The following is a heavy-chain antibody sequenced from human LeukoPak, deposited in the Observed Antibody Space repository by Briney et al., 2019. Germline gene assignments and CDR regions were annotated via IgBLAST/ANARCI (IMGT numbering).Heavy chain of an antibody. D-gene: IGHD6-13*01. CDR1: GGSFSGYY. J-gene: IGHJ4*02. V-gene: IGHV4-34*01. CDR3: ARGRVEP. Sequence: SPTLSLTCAVYGGSFSGYYSSWIRQPPGKGLEWIGEIKHSGITNYNPSLKGRVTISLDTSKNHFSLKLSSVTAADTAVFYVARGRVEPGGEGTLVSVSS. CDR2: IKHSGIT.